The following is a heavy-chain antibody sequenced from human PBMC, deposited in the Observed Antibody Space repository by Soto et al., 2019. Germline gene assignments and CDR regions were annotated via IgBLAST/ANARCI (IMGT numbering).Heavy chain of an antibody. CDR2: ISSSGSTI. V-gene: IGHV3-48*03. CDR3: ASEWFGELNYYYYGMDV. CDR1: GFTFSSYE. D-gene: IGHD3-10*01. J-gene: IGHJ6*02. Sequence: PGGSLRLSCAASGFTFSSYEMNWVRQAPGKGLEWVSYISSSGSTIYYADSVKGRFTISRDNAKNSLYLQMNSLRAEDTAVYYCASEWFGELNYYYYGMDVWGQGTTVTVSS.